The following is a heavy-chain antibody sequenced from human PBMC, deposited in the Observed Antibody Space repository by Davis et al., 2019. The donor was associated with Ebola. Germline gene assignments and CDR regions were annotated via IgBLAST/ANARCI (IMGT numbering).Heavy chain of an antibody. V-gene: IGHV4-39*01. Sequence: MPSDTLSLTFTASGGSISSSTYFWGWTRQPPGKGLEWIGSIYYSGSTYYNPSLKSRVTISVDTSKNQFSLKLSSVTAADTAVYYCARGRRYYYGAGSYYPYWGQGTLVTVSS. J-gene: IGHJ4*02. CDR1: GGSISSSTYF. CDR3: ARGRRYYYGAGSYYPY. D-gene: IGHD3-10*01. CDR2: IYYSGST.